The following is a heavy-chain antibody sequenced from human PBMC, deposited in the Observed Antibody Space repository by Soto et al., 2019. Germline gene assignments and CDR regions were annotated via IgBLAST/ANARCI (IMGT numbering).Heavy chain of an antibody. CDR2: ISGSGGST. D-gene: IGHD1-20*01. J-gene: IGHJ3*02. Sequence: PGGSLRLSCAASGFTFSSYAMSWVRQAPGKGLEWVSAISGSGGSTYYADSVKGRFTISRDNSKNTLYLQMNSLRAEDTAVYYCAKVHAGYNWNGGAFDIWGQGTMVTVSS. V-gene: IGHV3-23*01. CDR1: GFTFSSYA. CDR3: AKVHAGYNWNGGAFDI.